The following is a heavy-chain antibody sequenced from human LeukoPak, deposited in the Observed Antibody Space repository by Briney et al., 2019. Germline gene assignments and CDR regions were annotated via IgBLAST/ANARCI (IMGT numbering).Heavy chain of an antibody. CDR3: DYDSRVGIDY. D-gene: IGHD3-22*01. CDR2: IYHSGST. V-gene: IGHV4-38-2*02. J-gene: IGHJ4*02. Sequence: SETLSLTCTVSGYSISSGYYWGWIRQPPGKGLEWIGSIYHSGSTYYNPSLKSRVTISVDTSKNQFSLKLSSVTAADTAVYYCDYDSRVGIDYWGQGTLVTVSS. CDR1: GYSISSGYY.